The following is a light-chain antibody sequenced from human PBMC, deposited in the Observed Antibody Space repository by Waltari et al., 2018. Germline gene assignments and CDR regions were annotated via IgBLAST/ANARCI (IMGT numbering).Light chain of an antibody. V-gene: IGLV2-14*03. CDR3: CSYTRSNSVV. J-gene: IGLJ2*01. CDR1: SSDIGGYSF. Sequence: QSALTQPASVSGSPGQSITISCTGTSSDIGGYSFVSWYQQHPGSAPKVIISDVRSRPSCVSDRFSGSKSGNPAYLTISGLQTDDEADYYCCSYTRSNSVVFGGGTKLTVL. CDR2: DVR.